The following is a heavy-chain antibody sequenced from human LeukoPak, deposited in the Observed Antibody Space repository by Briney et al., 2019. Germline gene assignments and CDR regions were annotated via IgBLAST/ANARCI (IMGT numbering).Heavy chain of an antibody. J-gene: IGHJ5*02. D-gene: IGHD3-9*01. CDR3: ARHYYDILTGYPNAYNWFDP. Sequence: PSETLSLTCTVSGGSISSYYWSWIRQPPVKGLEWIGYIYYSGSTNYNPSLKSRVTISVDTSKNQFSLKLSSVTAADTAVYYCARHYYDILTGYPNAYNWFDPWGQGTLVTVSS. V-gene: IGHV4-59*01. CDR1: GGSISSYY. CDR2: IYYSGST.